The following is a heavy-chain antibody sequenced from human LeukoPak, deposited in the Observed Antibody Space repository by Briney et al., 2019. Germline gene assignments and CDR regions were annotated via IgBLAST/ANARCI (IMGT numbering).Heavy chain of an antibody. J-gene: IGHJ4*02. CDR3: AKGFGTVTTLRAMLYFDY. CDR2: ISGRGGST. D-gene: IGHD4-17*01. Sequence: GGSLRLSCAASGFTFSSYAMNWVRQAPGKGLEWVSAISGRGGSTYYADSVKGRYTISRDNSKNTLYLQMNSLRAEDTAVYYCAKGFGTVTTLRAMLYFDYWGQGTLVTVSS. V-gene: IGHV3-23*01. CDR1: GFTFSSYA.